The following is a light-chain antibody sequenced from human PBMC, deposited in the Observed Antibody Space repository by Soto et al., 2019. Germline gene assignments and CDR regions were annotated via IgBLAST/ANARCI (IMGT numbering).Light chain of an antibody. J-gene: IGLJ3*02. CDR2: STN. Sequence: QAVVTQEPSFSVSPGGTVTLTCGLSSGSVSTSYYPSWYQQTPGQAPRTLIYSTNTRSSGVPDRFSGSILGNKAALTITGAQADDESDYYCVLYMGSGIWVFGVGTQLTVL. CDR3: VLYMGSGIWV. V-gene: IGLV8-61*01. CDR1: SGSVSTSYY.